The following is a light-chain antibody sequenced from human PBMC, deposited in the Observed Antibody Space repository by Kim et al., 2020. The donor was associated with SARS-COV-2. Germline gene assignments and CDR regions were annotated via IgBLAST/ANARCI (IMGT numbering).Light chain of an antibody. J-gene: IGKJ1*01. CDR3: QKCDSAPWT. Sequence: GDRVTITCRASQDISNYLAWFQLKPXKAPKLLIYAASALQPGVPSRFSGSGSGTDFTLTVTSLQPEDVATYYCQKCDSAPWTFGQGTKVEI. CDR2: AAS. V-gene: IGKV1-27*01. CDR1: QDISNY.